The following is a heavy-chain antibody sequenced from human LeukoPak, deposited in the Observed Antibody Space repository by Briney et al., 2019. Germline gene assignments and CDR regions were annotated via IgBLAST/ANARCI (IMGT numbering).Heavy chain of an antibody. Sequence: GASVKVSCKASGGTSSSYAISWVRQAPGQGLEWMGGIIPIFGTANYAQKFQGRVTITADESTSTAYMELSSLRSEDTAVYYCARGGGGYCSSTSCYNYWGQGTLVTVSS. D-gene: IGHD2-2*02. CDR2: IIPIFGTA. J-gene: IGHJ4*02. CDR1: GGTSSSYA. CDR3: ARGGGGYCSSTSCYNY. V-gene: IGHV1-69*13.